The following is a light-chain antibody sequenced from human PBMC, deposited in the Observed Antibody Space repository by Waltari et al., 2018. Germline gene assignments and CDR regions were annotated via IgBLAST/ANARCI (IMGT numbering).Light chain of an antibody. J-gene: IGLJ3*02. CDR1: SSNIGSNY. Sequence: QSVLTQPPSASGTAGQRVTISCSGSSSNIGSNYVYWYLQLPGSAPKLLIYVNSQRPSGVPDRFSGSKSGTSDSLAISGLRSEDEADYYCLAWDDSLSGPVFGGGTKLTVL. V-gene: IGLV1-47*01. CDR2: VNS. CDR3: LAWDDSLSGPV.